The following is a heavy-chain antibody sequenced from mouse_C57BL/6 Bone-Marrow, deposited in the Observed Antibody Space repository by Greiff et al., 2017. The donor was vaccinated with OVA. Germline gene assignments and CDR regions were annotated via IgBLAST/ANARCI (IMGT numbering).Heavy chain of an antibody. V-gene: IGHV1-31*01. J-gene: IGHJ1*03. CDR1: GYSFTGYY. D-gene: IGHD1-1*01. Sequence: VQLQQYGPELVKPGASVKISCKASGYSFTGYYMHWVKQSHGNILDWIGYIYPYNGASSYNQKFKGKATLTVDKSSSTAYMELRSLTSEDSAVYYCARRLVITTVVAWYFDVWGTGTTVTVSS. CDR2: IYPYNGAS. CDR3: ARRLVITTVVAWYFDV.